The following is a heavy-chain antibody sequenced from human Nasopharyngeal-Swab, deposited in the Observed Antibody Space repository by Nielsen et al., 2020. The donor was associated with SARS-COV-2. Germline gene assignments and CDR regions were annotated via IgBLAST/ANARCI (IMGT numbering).Heavy chain of an antibody. D-gene: IGHD5-24*01. CDR1: GFAFTTYW. CDR2: INGDGTSA. Sequence: GGSLRLSCAASGFAFTTYWMHWVRQAPEKGLVWVSHINGDGTSATYTDSVKGRFSISRDNAKNMVYLHMSSLRDEDTGVYFCARDQIYKLVDPWGQGTLVTVSS. CDR3: ARDQIYKLVDP. J-gene: IGHJ5*02. V-gene: IGHV3-74*01.